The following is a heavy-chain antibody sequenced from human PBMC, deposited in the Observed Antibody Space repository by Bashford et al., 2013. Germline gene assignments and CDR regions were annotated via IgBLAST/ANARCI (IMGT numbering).Heavy chain of an antibody. Sequence: GGSLRLSCVVSGFSFSIYDMSWVRQAPGKGLEWVSVIRGSGSGNSADHADSVKGRFTISRDNSMNTLYLQMNSLRVEDTAIYYCAKSGQSSGLDYWGQGTLVTVSS. V-gene: IGHV3-23*01. CDR1: GFSFSIYD. D-gene: IGHD5-12*01. J-gene: IGHJ4*02. CDR2: IRGSGSGNSA. CDR3: AKSGQSSGLDY.